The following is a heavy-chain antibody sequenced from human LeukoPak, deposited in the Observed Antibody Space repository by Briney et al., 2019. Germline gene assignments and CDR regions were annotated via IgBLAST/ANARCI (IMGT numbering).Heavy chain of an antibody. CDR2: INTNTGNP. V-gene: IGHV7-4-1*02. Sequence: PGASVKVSCKASGYTFTSYAMNWVRQAPGQGLEWMGWINTNTGNPTYAQGFTGRFVFSLDTSVSTAYLQISSLKAEDTAVYYCAREGYSYGSFRDYYYGMDVWGQGTTVTVSS. D-gene: IGHD5-18*01. CDR3: AREGYSYGSFRDYYYGMDV. CDR1: GYTFTSYA. J-gene: IGHJ6*02.